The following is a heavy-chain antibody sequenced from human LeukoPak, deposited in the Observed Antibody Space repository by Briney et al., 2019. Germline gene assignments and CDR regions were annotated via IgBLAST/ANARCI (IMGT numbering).Heavy chain of an antibody. Sequence: AGKSLRLSCAASGFPFGAYALHWVRQSPGKGLEWVALISYDGSNEWYADSVKGRFTISRDNSKNTLYLQMNSLSAEDTAVYYCARGPPDGWEVYFDFWGQGTLVIVSS. CDR3: ARGPPDGWEVYFDF. V-gene: IGHV3-30-3*01. CDR2: ISYDGSNE. J-gene: IGHJ4*02. CDR1: GFPFGAYA. D-gene: IGHD1-26*01.